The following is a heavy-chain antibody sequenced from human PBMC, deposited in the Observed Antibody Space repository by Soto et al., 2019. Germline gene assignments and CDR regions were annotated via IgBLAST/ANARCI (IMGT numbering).Heavy chain of an antibody. CDR2: ISTSSSYI. J-gene: IGHJ6*02. D-gene: IGHD3-10*01. V-gene: IGHV3-21*02. CDR1: GLSFSAYS. Sequence: EVQLVESGGGLVKPGGSLRLSCAASGLSFSAYSMNWVRQAPGKGLEWVSSISTSSSYIYYADSVEGRFTISRDNAKNSLYLQRNGPRAEDTAVYYCARARNPPAGSYSTRGYGMDVWGQGTTVTVSS. CDR3: ARARNPPAGSYSTRGYGMDV.